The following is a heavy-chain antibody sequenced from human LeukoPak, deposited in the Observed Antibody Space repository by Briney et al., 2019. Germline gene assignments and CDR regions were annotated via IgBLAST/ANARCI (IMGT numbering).Heavy chain of an antibody. CDR3: AGSGYTYGKEVFDI. V-gene: IGHV1-69*13. J-gene: IGHJ3*02. CDR1: GGTFNSYS. CDR2: IIPMIGAV. D-gene: IGHD5-18*01. Sequence: GASLEVSCKASGGTFNSYSINWMRQAPGQGPEWRGGIIPMIGAVYFARDFQGRVTITADESTATAYMKLSSLRSEDTAIYYCAGSGYTYGKEVFDIWAQGTMVTVSS.